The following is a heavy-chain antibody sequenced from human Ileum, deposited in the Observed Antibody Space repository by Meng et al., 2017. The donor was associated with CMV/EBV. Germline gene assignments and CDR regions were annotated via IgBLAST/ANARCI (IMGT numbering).Heavy chain of an antibody. CDR1: GFTFSDYY. CDR3: ARDPTDSSGYYYGMDV. D-gene: IGHD3-22*01. CDR2: TSSSGSTI. J-gene: IGHJ6*02. Sequence: GESLKISCAASGFTFSDYYMSWIRQAPGKGLEWVSYTSSSGSTIYYADSVKGRFTISRDNAKNSLYLQMNSLRAEDTAVYYCARDPTDSSGYYYGMDVWGQGTTVTVSS. V-gene: IGHV3-11*01.